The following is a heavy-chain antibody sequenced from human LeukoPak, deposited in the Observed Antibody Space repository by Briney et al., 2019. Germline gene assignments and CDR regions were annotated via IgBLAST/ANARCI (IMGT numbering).Heavy chain of an antibody. CDR2: IYGGGST. CDR3: AREVGILDAFDI. V-gene: IGHV3-53*01. CDR1: TFTVSTNS. J-gene: IGHJ3*02. Sequence: GGSLRLSCIASTFTVSTNSMSWVRQAPGKGLEWVSVIYGGGSTYYADSVKGRFTISRDNSKNTLYLQMNSLRAEDTAVYYCAREVGILDAFDIWGQGTMVTVSS. D-gene: IGHD3-22*01.